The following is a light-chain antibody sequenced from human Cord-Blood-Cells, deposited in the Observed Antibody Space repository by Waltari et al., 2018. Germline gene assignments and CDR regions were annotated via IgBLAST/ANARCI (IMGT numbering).Light chain of an antibody. CDR1: QSISSY. J-gene: IGKJ2*01. Sequence: DIQMTQSPSSLSASVGDRVTITCRASQSISSYLNWYQQKPGKAPKLLIYAASSLQSGVPSSFSGSGSGTDFTLTISILQPEDFATYYCQQSYSTPQYTFGQGTKLEIK. V-gene: IGKV1-39*01. CDR2: AAS. CDR3: QQSYSTPQYT.